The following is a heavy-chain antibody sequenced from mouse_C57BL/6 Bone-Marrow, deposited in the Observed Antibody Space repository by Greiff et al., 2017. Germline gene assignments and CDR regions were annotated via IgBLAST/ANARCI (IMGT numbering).Heavy chain of an antibody. CDR1: GYTFTSYW. D-gene: IGHD2-14*01. CDR3: AGYGFDY. Sequence: QVQLQQPGAELVKPGALVKMSRKVSGYTFTSYWINWVKQRPGQGLEWIGDIYSGSGSPNYNEKFKCKAKLTVDTSPSTAYKQLSSLTSYDSAVYYCAGYGFDYWGQGTTLTVSS. CDR2: IYSGSGSP. J-gene: IGHJ2*01. V-gene: IGHV1-55*01.